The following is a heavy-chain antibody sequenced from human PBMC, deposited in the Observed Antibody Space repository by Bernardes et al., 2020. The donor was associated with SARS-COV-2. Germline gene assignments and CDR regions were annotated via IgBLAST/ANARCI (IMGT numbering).Heavy chain of an antibody. CDR3: ARPRCNGTTCFSGGANYHYDMDV. D-gene: IGHD2-15*01. CDR2: IYPGDSIS. V-gene: IGHV5-51*01. Sequence: GASLKISCRASGYRFNIYWIAWVRQMPGQGLEWMGVIYPGDSISKYSPSFRGQVTISADKSITTVYLQWSSLKASDTAMYYCARPRCNGTTCFSGGANYHYDMDVWGQGTTVTVSS. CDR1: GYRFNIYW. J-gene: IGHJ6*02.